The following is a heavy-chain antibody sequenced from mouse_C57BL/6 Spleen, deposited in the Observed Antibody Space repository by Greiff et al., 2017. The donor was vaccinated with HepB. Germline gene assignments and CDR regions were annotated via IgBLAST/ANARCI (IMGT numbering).Heavy chain of an antibody. CDR3: TREGFITTVVDY. Sequence: QVQLKQSGAELVRPGASVTLSCKASGYTFTDYEMHWVKQTPVHGLEWIGAIDPEAGGTAYNQKFKGKAILTADKSSSTAYMELRSLTSEDSAVYYCTREGFITTVVDYWGQGTTLTVSS. V-gene: IGHV1-15*01. CDR2: IDPEAGGT. J-gene: IGHJ2*01. CDR1: GYTFTDYE. D-gene: IGHD1-1*01.